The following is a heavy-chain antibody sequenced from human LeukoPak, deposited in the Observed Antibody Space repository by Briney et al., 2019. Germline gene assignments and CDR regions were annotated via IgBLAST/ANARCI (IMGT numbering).Heavy chain of an antibody. CDR1: GFTFSSYS. V-gene: IGHV3-9*01. Sequence: GGSLRLSCAASGFTFSSYSINWVRQAPGKGLEWVSGVSWNSGSIGYADSVKGRFTISRDNAKNSLYLQMNSLRAEDTALYYCAKDSSYSSGFRYFDLWGRGTLVTVSS. CDR2: VSWNSGSI. D-gene: IGHD6-19*01. CDR3: AKDSSYSSGFRYFDL. J-gene: IGHJ2*01.